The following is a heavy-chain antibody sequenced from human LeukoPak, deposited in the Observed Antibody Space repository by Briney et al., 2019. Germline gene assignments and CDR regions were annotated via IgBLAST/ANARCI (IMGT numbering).Heavy chain of an antibody. Sequence: GGSLRLSCAASEFSVGSNYMTWVRQAPGKGLEWVSYISRSSTTIYYADSVKGRFTISRDNAKNSLYLQMNSLRAEDTAVYYCASDPLSSSSFDYWGQGTLVTVSS. CDR1: EFSVGSNY. V-gene: IGHV3-48*01. D-gene: IGHD6-13*01. J-gene: IGHJ4*02. CDR2: ISRSSTTI. CDR3: ASDPLSSSSFDY.